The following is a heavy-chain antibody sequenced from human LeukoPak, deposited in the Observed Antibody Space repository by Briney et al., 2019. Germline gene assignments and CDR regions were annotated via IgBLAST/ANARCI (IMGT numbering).Heavy chain of an antibody. J-gene: IGHJ3*02. CDR3: ASLLTFSVVIANPWGAFDI. Sequence: SETLSLTCTVSGGSISSSSYYWGWIRQPPGKGLEWIGSIYYSGSTYYNPSLKSRVTISVDTSKNQFSLKLSSVTAADTAVYYCASLLTFSVVIANPWGAFDIWGQGTMVTVSS. CDR1: GGSISSSSYY. D-gene: IGHD2-21*01. V-gene: IGHV4-39*01. CDR2: IYYSGST.